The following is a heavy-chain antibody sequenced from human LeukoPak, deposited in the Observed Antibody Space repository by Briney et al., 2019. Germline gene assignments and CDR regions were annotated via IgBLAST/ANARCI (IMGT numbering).Heavy chain of an antibody. D-gene: IGHD1/OR15-1a*01. CDR1: DGSMISYH. CDR2: IYTTGST. J-gene: IGHJ3*01. V-gene: IGHV4-4*07. Sequence: SETLSLACSVSDGSMISYHWSWIRQPAGKGLEWIGRIYTTGSTDYNPSLMSRVTMSVDTSKNQFSLKLRSVTAADTAVYYCARAGRTVNVFDSWGQGTIVTVSS. CDR3: ARAGRTVNVFDS.